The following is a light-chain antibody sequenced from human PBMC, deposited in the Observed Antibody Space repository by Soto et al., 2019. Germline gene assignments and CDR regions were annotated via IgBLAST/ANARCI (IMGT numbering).Light chain of an antibody. CDR1: QSVDSSY. CDR3: QHFGSSRGT. CDR2: GAS. J-gene: IGKJ1*01. Sequence: EIVWTQSPGTLSLSPVERATLSCRASQSVDSSYLAWYHQRPGQAPRLLIYGASSRATGIPDRFSGSGSGTDFTLTISRLEPEDFAVYYCQHFGSSRGTFGQGTKV. V-gene: IGKV3-20*01.